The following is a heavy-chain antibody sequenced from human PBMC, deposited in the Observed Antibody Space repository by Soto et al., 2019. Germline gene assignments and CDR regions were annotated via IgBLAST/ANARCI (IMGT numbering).Heavy chain of an antibody. J-gene: IGHJ4*02. Sequence: EVQLVESGGGLVQPGGSLRLSCEASGFTFSNYRMSWVRQAPGRGLEWVASVKGRFAISRDDAKNSLHLEINSPRVEDTAVYYCARWRWQQSELDYWGQGTLVTVSS. D-gene: IGHD1-1*01. CDR3: ARWRWQQSELDY. V-gene: IGHV3-7*01. CDR1: GFTFSNYR.